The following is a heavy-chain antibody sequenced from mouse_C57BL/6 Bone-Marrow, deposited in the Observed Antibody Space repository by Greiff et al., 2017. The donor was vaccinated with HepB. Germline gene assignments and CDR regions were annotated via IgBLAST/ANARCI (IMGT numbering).Heavy chain of an antibody. CDR3: TRRAINSSLYDPFDY. V-gene: IGHV1-15*01. J-gene: IGHJ2*01. Sequence: VQLQQSGAELVRPGASVTLSCKASGYTFTDYEMHWVKQTPVHGLEWIGAIDPETGGTAYNQKFKGKAILTADKSSSTAYMELRSLTSEDSAFYYCTRRAINSSLYDPFDYWGQGTTLTVSS. D-gene: IGHD2-12*01. CDR1: GYTFTDYE. CDR2: IDPETGGT.